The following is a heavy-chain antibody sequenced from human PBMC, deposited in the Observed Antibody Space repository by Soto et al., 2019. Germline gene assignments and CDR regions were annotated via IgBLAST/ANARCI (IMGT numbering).Heavy chain of an antibody. CDR2: ISGSGGST. CDR3: AKDWDLLRAFDL. J-gene: IGHJ3*01. V-gene: IGHV3-23*01. Sequence: EVQLLESGGGLVQPGGSLRLSCAASGFTFSSYAMSWVRQAPGKGLEWVSAISGSGGSTYYADSVKGRSTISRDNSKNTLYLQMNSLRVEDTAVYKCAKDWDLLRAFDLWGQGTMVTVSS. CDR1: GFTFSSYA. D-gene: IGHD1-26*01.